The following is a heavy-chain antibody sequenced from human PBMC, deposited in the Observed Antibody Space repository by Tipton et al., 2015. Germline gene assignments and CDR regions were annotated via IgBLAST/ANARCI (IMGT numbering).Heavy chain of an antibody. D-gene: IGHD3-16*01. CDR2: IYHSADT. Sequence: TLSLTCAVSGSSISSITWWTWVRQPPGKGLEWIGQIYHSADTDYNPSLQSRVTMSVDTPKGQFSLRLTSVTASDTAVYYCARRSLVGNWGLDSWGQGALVTVSS. J-gene: IGHJ4*02. V-gene: IGHV4-4*02. CDR1: GSSISSITW. CDR3: ARRSLVGNWGLDS.